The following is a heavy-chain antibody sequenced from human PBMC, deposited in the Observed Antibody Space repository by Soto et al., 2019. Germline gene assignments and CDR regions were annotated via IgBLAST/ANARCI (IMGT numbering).Heavy chain of an antibody. V-gene: IGHV4-39*01. CDR2: TYYSAGT. D-gene: IGHD6-13*01. CDR3: ARHASRGYSSSWYFED. Sequence: PSETLSLTCNVSGGSVSSSSYYWGWIRQAPGKGLEWIVSTYYSAGTYYNPSLKSRITTSMDASKNQFSLTVTSVTAADTATYYCARHASRGYSSSWYFEDWGQGTPVTVSS. CDR1: GGSVSSSSYY. J-gene: IGHJ4*02.